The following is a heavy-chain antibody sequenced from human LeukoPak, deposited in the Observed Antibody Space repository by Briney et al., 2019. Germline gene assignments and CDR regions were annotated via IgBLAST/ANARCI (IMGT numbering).Heavy chain of an antibody. Sequence: GRSLRLSCAASGFTFNSYEMNWVRQAPGKGLEWVSYISSSGSTIYYADSVKGRFTISRDNAKNSLYLQMNSLRAEDTAIYYCARQDRVLIAFDYWGQGTLVTVSS. CDR1: GFTFNSYE. J-gene: IGHJ4*02. CDR2: ISSSGSTI. CDR3: ARQDRVLIAFDY. D-gene: IGHD3-3*01. V-gene: IGHV3-48*03.